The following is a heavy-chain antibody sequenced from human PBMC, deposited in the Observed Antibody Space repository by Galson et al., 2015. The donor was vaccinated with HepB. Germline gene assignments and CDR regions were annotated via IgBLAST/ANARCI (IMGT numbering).Heavy chain of an antibody. CDR1: GFTFISYW. V-gene: IGHV3-7*03. Sequence: SLRLSCAASGFTFISYWMSWVRKAPGKGLNWVANIKQDGAEKYSPDSVKGRFTISRDNAKSSLYLEMNSLSVEDTAVYYCARELESYGSAPADWGQGTLVTVSS. J-gene: IGHJ4*02. CDR2: IKQDGAEK. CDR3: ARELESYGSAPAD. D-gene: IGHD3-10*01.